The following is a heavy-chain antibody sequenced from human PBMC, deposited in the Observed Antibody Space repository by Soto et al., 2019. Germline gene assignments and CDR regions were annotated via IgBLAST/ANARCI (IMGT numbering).Heavy chain of an antibody. J-gene: IGHJ6*03. CDR1: GFTFSSYS. Sequence: GGSLRLSCAASGFTFSSYSMNWVRQAPGKGLEWVSSISSSSSYIYYADSVKGRFTISRDNAKNSLYLQMNSLRAEDTAVYYCASGYCSSTSCKRSLNYYMDVWGKGTTVTVSS. CDR2: ISSSSSYI. CDR3: ASGYCSSTSCKRSLNYYMDV. V-gene: IGHV3-21*01. D-gene: IGHD2-2*03.